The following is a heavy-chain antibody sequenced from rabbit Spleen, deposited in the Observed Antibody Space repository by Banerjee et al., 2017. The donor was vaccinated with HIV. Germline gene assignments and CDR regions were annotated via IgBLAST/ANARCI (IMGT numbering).Heavy chain of an antibody. D-gene: IGHD1-1*01. V-gene: IGHV1S40*01. CDR3: ARGEQVGIVYYNL. CDR2: IYTGSRGST. J-gene: IGHJ4*01. CDR1: GFSFSSSYW. Sequence: QSLEESGGDLVKPGASLTLTCTASGFSFSSSYWICWDRQAPGKGLEWIACIYTGSRGSTYYADWAKGRFTIAKTTPTTVTLQMTSLTAADTATYFCARGEQVGIVYYNLWGPGTLVTVS.